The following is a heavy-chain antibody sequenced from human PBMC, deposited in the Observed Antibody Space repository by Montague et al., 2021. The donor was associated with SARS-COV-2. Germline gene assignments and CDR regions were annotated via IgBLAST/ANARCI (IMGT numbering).Heavy chain of an antibody. V-gene: IGHV3-30*09. CDR1: GFTFNNYA. CDR2: ISYDGSNK. D-gene: IGHD6-19*01. J-gene: IGHJ4*02. CDR3: VRASLFKAGIAVAGTTVY. Sequence: SLRLSCAASGFTFNNYAMHWVRQAPGKGLEWVALISYDGSNKYYADSVKGRFAISRDNSKNTLYLQMNSLRAEDTAVYYCVRASLFKAGIAVAGTTVYWGQGTLVTISS.